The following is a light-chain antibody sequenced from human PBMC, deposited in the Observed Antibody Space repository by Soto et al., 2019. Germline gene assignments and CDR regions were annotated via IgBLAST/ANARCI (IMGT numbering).Light chain of an antibody. CDR1: QPVNTN. Sequence: VMTQSPDTLSASLGGTATLSCRASQPVNTNLAWYHQRPGQAPRLLISGASTRATGVPVRFIGSGSGTEFTLTISGLQSEDFGIYFCHQYNNWPPYTFGQGTKLEI. V-gene: IGKV3-15*01. CDR2: GAS. CDR3: HQYNNWPPYT. J-gene: IGKJ2*01.